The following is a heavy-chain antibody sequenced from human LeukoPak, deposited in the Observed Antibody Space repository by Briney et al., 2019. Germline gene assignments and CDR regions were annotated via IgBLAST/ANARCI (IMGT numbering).Heavy chain of an antibody. CDR3: ARRRSLPTYLDY. D-gene: IGHD3-10*01. CDR2: IYSSGGT. J-gene: IGHJ4*02. Sequence: SETLSLTCTVSGGSISSYYWSWIRQSAGKGLEYLGRIYSSGGTNYNPSLKSRVSMSVDTSKNQFSLKLNSVTAADTAVYYCARRRSLPTYLDYWGQGTLVTVSS. V-gene: IGHV4-4*07. CDR1: GGSISSYY.